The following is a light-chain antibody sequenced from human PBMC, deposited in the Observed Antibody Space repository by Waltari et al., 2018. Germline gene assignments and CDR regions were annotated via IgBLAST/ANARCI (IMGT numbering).Light chain of an antibody. CDR2: AVS. CDR1: SNDVGGYNS. J-gene: IGLJ2*01. CDR3: SSQSSNDVVL. V-gene: IGLV2-14*01. Sequence: QSALTQPASVSGSPGQSVTIFCAVTSNDVGGYNSVSWYQEHPGQAPRVIIYAVSDRPYGVSACFSVSKAGNTASLTISGLQAEDEADYYCSSQSSNDVVLFGGGTKLTVL.